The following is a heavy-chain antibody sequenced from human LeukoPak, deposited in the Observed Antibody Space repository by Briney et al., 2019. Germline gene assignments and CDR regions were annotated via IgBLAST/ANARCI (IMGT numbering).Heavy chain of an antibody. CDR1: GGTFSSYA. Sequence: SVKVSCKASGGTFSSYAISWVQQAPGQGLEWMGGIIPIFGTANYAQKFQGRVTITADESTSTAYMELSSLRSEDTAVYYCAKASRQGAVASPLDYWGQGTLVTVSS. J-gene: IGHJ4*02. CDR3: AKASRQGAVASPLDY. CDR2: IIPIFGTA. V-gene: IGHV1-69*13. D-gene: IGHD6-19*01.